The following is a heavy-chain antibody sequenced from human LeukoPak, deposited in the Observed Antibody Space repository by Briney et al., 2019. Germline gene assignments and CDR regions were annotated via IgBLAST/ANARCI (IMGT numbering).Heavy chain of an antibody. CDR2: ISAYNGNT. CDR3: ARVNGRRGYSYGNDY. Sequence: GASVKVSCKASGYTFTSYGISWERQAPGQGLEWMGWISAYNGNTNYAQKLQGRVTMTTDTSTSTAYMELRSLRSDDTAVYYCARVNGRRGYSYGNDYWGQGTLVTVSS. D-gene: IGHD5-18*01. V-gene: IGHV1-18*01. J-gene: IGHJ4*02. CDR1: GYTFTSYG.